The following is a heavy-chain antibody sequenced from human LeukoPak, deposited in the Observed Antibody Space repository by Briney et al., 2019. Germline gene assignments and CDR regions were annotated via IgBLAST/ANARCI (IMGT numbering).Heavy chain of an antibody. CDR1: GGPISSSNW. CDR3: ARSTPGYSSGWPLDY. V-gene: IGHV4-4*02. J-gene: IGHJ4*02. D-gene: IGHD6-19*01. CDR2: IYHSGSS. Sequence: KPSGTLSLTRAVSGGPISSSNWWSWVRQPPGKGLEWIGEIYHSGSSNYNPSLKSRVTISVDKSKNHFSLKLSSVTAADTAVYYCARSTPGYSSGWPLDYWGQGTLVTVSS.